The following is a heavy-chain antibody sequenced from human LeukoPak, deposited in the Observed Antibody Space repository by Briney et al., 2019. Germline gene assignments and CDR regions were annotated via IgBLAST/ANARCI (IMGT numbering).Heavy chain of an antibody. CDR3: ARYGDSSSPEYFDY. V-gene: IGHV1-69*04. CDR1: GGTFSSYA. CDR2: IIPILGIA. J-gene: IGHJ4*02. Sequence: SVKVSCKASGGTFSSYAISWVRQAPGQGLEWMGRIIPILGIANYAQKFQGRVTITADKSTSTAYMELSSLRSEDTAVYYCARYGDSSSPEYFDYWGQGTLVTVSS. D-gene: IGHD6-6*01.